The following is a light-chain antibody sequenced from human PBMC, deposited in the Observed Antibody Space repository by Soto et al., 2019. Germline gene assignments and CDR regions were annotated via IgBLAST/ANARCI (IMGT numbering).Light chain of an antibody. CDR1: QGIREF. V-gene: IGKV1-27*01. CDR3: QGYNSAPRP. CDR2: GAS. J-gene: IGKJ1*01. Sequence: DTQVTQSPSSLSASIGDRVTITCRTSQGIREFLAWYQHKPGKSPKLLIYGASTLHSGVPSRFSGSGSGTDFTLSINNLQPEDIATSYGQGYNSAPRPCGQGTKVNI.